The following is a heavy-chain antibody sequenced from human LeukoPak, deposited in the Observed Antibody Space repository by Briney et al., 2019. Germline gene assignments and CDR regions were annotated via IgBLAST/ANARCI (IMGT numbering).Heavy chain of an antibody. J-gene: IGHJ3*02. CDR3: ARIDPLDI. CDR2: IYTSGST. Sequence: SQTLSLTCTVSGGSISSGSYYWSWIRQPAGKGLEWIGRIYTSGSTYYNPSLKSRVTISVDTSKNQFSLKLSSVTAADTAVYYCARIDPLDIWGQGTMVTVSS. V-gene: IGHV4-61*02. CDR1: GGSISSGSYY.